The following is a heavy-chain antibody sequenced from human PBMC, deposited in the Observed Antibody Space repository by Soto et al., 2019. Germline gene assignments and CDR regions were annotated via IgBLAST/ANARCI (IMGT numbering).Heavy chain of an antibody. CDR2: ISYDGSNI. Sequence: QVQLVESGGGVVQPGRSLRLSCAASGFTFSSYAMHWVRQAPGKGLEWVAVISYDGSNIYYADSVKGRFTISRDNSKNTLYLQMNSLRAEDTAVYYCARENLDGYNQSPTFDYWGQGTLVTVSS. CDR3: ARENLDGYNQSPTFDY. J-gene: IGHJ4*02. CDR1: GFTFSSYA. D-gene: IGHD5-12*01. V-gene: IGHV3-30-3*01.